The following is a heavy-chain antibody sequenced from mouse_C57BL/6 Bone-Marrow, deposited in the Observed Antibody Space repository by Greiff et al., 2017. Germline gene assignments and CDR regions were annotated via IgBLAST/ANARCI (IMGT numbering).Heavy chain of an antibody. Sequence: EVKLMESGEGLVKPGGSLKLSCAASGFTFSSYAMSWVRQTPEKRLEWVAYISRGGDYIYYADTVKGRFTISRDNARNTLYLQMSSRKSEDTAMYYCTKSRISAMDYWGQGTSVTVSS. J-gene: IGHJ4*01. V-gene: IGHV5-9-1*02. D-gene: IGHD6-2*01. CDR3: TKSRISAMDY. CDR1: GFTFSSYA. CDR2: ISRGGDYI.